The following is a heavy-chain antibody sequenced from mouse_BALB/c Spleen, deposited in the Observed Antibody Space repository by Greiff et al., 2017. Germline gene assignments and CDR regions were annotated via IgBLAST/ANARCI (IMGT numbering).Heavy chain of an antibody. Sequence: EVKLMESGGGLVKPGGSLKLSCAASGFTFSSYAMSWVRQTPEKRLEWVASISSGGSTYYPDSVKGRFTISRDNARNILYLQMSSLRSEDTAMYYCARVYDGFDYWGQGTTLTVSS. CDR3: ARVYDGFDY. CDR1: GFTFSSYA. CDR2: ISSGGST. D-gene: IGHD2-3*01. V-gene: IGHV5-6-5*01. J-gene: IGHJ2*01.